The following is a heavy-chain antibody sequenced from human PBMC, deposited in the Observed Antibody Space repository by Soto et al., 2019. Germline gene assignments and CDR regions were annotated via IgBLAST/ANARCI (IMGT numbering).Heavy chain of an antibody. CDR1: GGSISSGGYY. Sequence: QVQLQESGPGLVKPSQTLSLTCTVSGGSISSGGYYWSWIRQHPGKGLEWIGYIYYSGSTYYNPSLKSRVTISVDTSKNQFPLKLSSVTAADTAVYYCARDAGTRRWPYYYYGMDVWGQGTTVTVSS. CDR2: IYYSGST. D-gene: IGHD2-15*01. CDR3: ARDAGTRRWPYYYYGMDV. J-gene: IGHJ6*02. V-gene: IGHV4-31*03.